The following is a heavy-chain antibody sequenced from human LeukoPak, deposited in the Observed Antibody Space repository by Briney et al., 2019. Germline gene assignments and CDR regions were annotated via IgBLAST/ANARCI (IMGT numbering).Heavy chain of an antibody. V-gene: IGHV3-30*04. CDR3: PREVVVVVVRKFDP. J-gene: IGHJ5*02. D-gene: IGHD2-15*01. CDR1: GFTFSSYA. CDR2: ISYDGSNK. Sequence: PWRSLRLSCAASGFTFSSYAMHWVRQAPGKGLDLVAVISYDGSNKYYADSVKGRFTISRDNSKNKLYLQMSRLRAEDTAVYYCPREVVVVVVRKFDPWGQGTLVTVSS.